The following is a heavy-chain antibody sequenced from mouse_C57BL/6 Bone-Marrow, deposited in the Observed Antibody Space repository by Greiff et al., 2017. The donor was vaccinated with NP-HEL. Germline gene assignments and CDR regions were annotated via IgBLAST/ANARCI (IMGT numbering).Heavy chain of an antibody. D-gene: IGHD1-1*01. CDR2: INPYNGDT. CDR1: CYSFTGYF. Sequence: EVQLQESGPELVKPGDSVKISCKASCYSFTGYFMNWVMQSHGKSLEWIGRINPYNGDTFYNQKFKGKATLTVDKSSSTAHMELRSLTSEDSAVYYCARWHYGSSYDYYAMDYWGQGTSVTVSS. V-gene: IGHV1-20*01. CDR3: ARWHYGSSYDYYAMDY. J-gene: IGHJ4*01.